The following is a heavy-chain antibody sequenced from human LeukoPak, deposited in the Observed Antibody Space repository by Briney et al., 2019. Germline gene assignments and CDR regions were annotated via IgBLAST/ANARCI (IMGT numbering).Heavy chain of an antibody. Sequence: GGSLKLSCAASGFTFSSYSMNWVRQAPGKGLEWVSSISSSSSYIYYADSVKGRFTISRDSAKNSLYLQMNSLRAEDTAVYYCARLLDRIAVACLDYWGQGTLVTVSS. CDR2: ISSSSSYI. CDR1: GFTFSSYS. D-gene: IGHD6-19*01. V-gene: IGHV3-21*01. J-gene: IGHJ4*02. CDR3: ARLLDRIAVACLDY.